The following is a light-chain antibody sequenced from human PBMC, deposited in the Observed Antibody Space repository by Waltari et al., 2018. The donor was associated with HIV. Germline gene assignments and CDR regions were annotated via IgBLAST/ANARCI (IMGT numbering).Light chain of an antibody. V-gene: IGLV3-10*01. Sequence: SYELTLPPSVSVSPGQTARITCPGDALPKKYAYWYQQKSGQAPVLVIYEDSKLPPGIRRRFSGSSSGKMATLTISGGQVEDEADYYCYSTDSSDWVFGGGTKLTVL. J-gene: IGLJ3*02. CDR2: EDS. CDR3: YSTDSSDWV. CDR1: ALPKKY.